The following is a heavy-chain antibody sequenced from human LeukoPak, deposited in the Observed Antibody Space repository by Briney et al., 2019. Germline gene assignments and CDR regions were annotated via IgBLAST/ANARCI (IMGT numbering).Heavy chain of an antibody. J-gene: IGHJ3*02. D-gene: IGHD3-16*01. CDR1: GGSISSSSYY. CDR2: IYYSGST. V-gene: IGHV4-39*07. Sequence: SETLSLTCTVSGGSISSSSYYWGWIRQPPGKGLEWIGSIYYSGSTYYNPSLKSRVTISVDTSKNQFSLKLSSVTAADTAVYYCASGGDPVAFDIWGQGTMVTVSS. CDR3: ASGGDPVAFDI.